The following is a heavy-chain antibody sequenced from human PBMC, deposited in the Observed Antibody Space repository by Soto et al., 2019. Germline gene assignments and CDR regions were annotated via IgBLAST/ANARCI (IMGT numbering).Heavy chain of an antibody. Sequence: QVQLVQSGAEVKKPGSSVKVSCKASGGTFGSYAFSWVRQAPGQGLEWMGGIIPVSGAAHYAQTFQGRVTITSDETTSTAYMELSRLRSQDTAVYYCAIALGCRSTSCTLDYWGQGTRVIVSS. CDR1: GGTFGSYA. V-gene: IGHV1-69*01. J-gene: IGHJ4*02. D-gene: IGHD2-2*01. CDR3: AIALGCRSTSCTLDY. CDR2: IIPVSGAA.